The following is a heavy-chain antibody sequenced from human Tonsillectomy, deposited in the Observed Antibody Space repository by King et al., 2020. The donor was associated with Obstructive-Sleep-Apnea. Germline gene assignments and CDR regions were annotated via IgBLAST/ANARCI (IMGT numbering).Heavy chain of an antibody. CDR1: GFTFSDYA. J-gene: IGHJ2*01. D-gene: IGHD3-22*01. V-gene: IGHV3-30*04. CDR2: ISYDGTNK. Sequence: VQLVESGGGVVQPGRSLRLSCAASGFTFSDYAIHWVRQAPGKGLEWVAVISYDGTNKYYADSVKGRFTISRDNSKNTLYLLMNSLRADDTAVYYCARDNYRGNSGYYWYFEFWGRGTLVTVSS. CDR3: ARDNYRGNSGYYWYFEF.